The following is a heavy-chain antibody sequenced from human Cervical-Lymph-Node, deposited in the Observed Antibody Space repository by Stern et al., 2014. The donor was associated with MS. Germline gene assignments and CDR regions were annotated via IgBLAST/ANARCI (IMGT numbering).Heavy chain of an antibody. V-gene: IGHV4-59*08. CDR3: ARHHLVPNYNFAYYFDY. Sequence: QVQLQESGPGLVKPSETLSLTCTVSGGPISSYYWSWIRQPPGKGLEWIGYIHYSGSINYNPSLKSRVNLSVDTSKNQFSLRLSSMTAADTAVYYCARHHLVPNYNFAYYFDYWGQGTLVTVSS. D-gene: IGHD1-1*01. CDR1: GGPISSYY. J-gene: IGHJ4*02. CDR2: IHYSGSI.